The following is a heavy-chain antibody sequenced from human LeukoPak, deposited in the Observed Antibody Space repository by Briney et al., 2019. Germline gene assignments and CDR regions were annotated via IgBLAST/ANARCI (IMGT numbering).Heavy chain of an antibody. V-gene: IGHV3-48*01. CDR3: ARDLHDYGDYFGY. Sequence: GGSLRLSCAASGFTFSSYSMNWVRQAPGKGLEWVSYISSSSSTIYYADSVKGRFTISRDNAKNSLYLQMNSLRAEDTAVYYCARDLHDYGDYFGYWGQGTLVTVSS. CDR1: GFTFSSYS. J-gene: IGHJ4*02. D-gene: IGHD4-17*01. CDR2: ISSSSSTI.